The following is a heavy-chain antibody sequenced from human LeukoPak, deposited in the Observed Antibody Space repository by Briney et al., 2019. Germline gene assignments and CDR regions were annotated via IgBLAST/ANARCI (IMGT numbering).Heavy chain of an antibody. J-gene: IGHJ4*02. D-gene: IGHD3-3*01. CDR2: VIGSGGST. CDR1: GFTFSNSA. CDR3: AKDTDFWSSNYFDY. Sequence: PGRSLRLSCIASGFTFSNSATSWVRQAPGKGLEWVSGVIGSGGSTYYADSMKGRFTISRDNSKNTVYLQMNSLIAEDTAVYYCAKDTDFWSSNYFDYWGQGTLVTVSS. V-gene: IGHV3-23*01.